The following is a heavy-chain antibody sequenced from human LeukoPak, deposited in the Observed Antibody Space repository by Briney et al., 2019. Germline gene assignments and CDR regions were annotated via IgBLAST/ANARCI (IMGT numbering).Heavy chain of an antibody. CDR1: GGSITSYY. CDR3: ASGGYCSTTTCYPNWFDP. Sequence: ASETLSLTCTVSGGSITSYYWSWIRQPPGKGLEWIGYVSHSGSTNYNPSLKSRVTISVDTSKNQFSLKLSSVTAADTAVYYCASGGYCSTTTCYPNWFDPWGQGTLVTVSS. D-gene: IGHD2-2*01. J-gene: IGHJ5*02. V-gene: IGHV4-59*01. CDR2: VSHSGST.